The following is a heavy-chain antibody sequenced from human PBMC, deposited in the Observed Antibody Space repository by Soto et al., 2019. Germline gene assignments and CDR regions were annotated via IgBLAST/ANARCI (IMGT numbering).Heavy chain of an antibody. Sequence: QLQLQESGPGLVKPSETLSLTCTVSGGSISSSSYYWGWIRQPPGKGLEWIGSIYYSGSTYYNPSLKSRVTISVDTSRNQFSLKLSSVTAADTAVYYCARSPGPRLGYYYCYMDVWGKGTTVTVSS. J-gene: IGHJ6*03. V-gene: IGHV4-39*01. CDR2: IYYSGST. CDR1: GGSISSSSYY. CDR3: ARSPGPRLGYYYCYMDV. D-gene: IGHD2-21*01.